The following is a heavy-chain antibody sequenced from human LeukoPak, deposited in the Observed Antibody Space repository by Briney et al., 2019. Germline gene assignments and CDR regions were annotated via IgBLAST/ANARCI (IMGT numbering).Heavy chain of an antibody. D-gene: IGHD2-21*01. V-gene: IGHV3-30*02. CDR3: AKEGLAYCGGDCSEYYFDY. CDR2: IRYDGSNK. J-gene: IGHJ4*02. CDR1: GFTFSSYG. Sequence: TGGSLRLSCAASGFTFSSYGMHWVRQAPGEGLEWVAFIRYDGSNKYYADSVKGRFTISRDNSKNTLYLQMNSLRAEDTAVYYCAKEGLAYCGGDCSEYYFDYWGQGTLVTVSS.